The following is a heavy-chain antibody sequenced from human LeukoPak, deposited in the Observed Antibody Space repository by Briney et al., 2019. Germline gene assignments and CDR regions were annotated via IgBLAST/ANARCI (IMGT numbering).Heavy chain of an antibody. CDR3: AREGWSSGWYTDY. CDR2: IFYCGST. CDR1: GGSLSSGGYY. Sequence: PSETLSLLCTVSGGSLSSGGYYWSSLRQHPGNGLEWIGYIFYCGSTNYNPSLKSRVTISVDSSNNQFSLKRSSVTAADTAVYYCAREGWSSGWYTDYWGQGTLVTVSS. D-gene: IGHD6-19*01. V-gene: IGHV4-61*08. J-gene: IGHJ4*02.